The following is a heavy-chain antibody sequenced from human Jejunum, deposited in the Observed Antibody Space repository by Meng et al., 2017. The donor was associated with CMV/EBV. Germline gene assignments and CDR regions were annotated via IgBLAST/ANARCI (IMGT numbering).Heavy chain of an antibody. D-gene: IGHD3-3*01. V-gene: IGHV3-23*03. CDR3: ARYYDFWGGSANVYFFDY. Sequence: FGRYAMAWVSQAPGKGLEWVSGIQGSNSDTYYADSVRGRFTISRDNSRSTVFLQMNSLRAEDTAVYYCARYYDFWGGSANVYFFDYWGQGTLVTVSS. CDR2: IQGSNSDT. CDR1: FGRYA. J-gene: IGHJ4*02.